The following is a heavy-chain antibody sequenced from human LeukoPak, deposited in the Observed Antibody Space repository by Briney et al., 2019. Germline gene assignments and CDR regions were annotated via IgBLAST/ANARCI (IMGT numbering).Heavy chain of an antibody. V-gene: IGHV1-18*04. Sequence: ASVRVSCKAFGYTFTGTDYYMHWVRQAPGQGLEWMGWISAYNGNTNYAQKLQGRVTMTTDTSTSTAYLELRSLRSDDTAVYYCARDLKGTHYPYYYYYYMDVWGKGTTVTVSS. D-gene: IGHD1-1*01. CDR1: GYTFTGTDYY. CDR2: ISAYNGNT. J-gene: IGHJ6*03. CDR3: ARDLKGTHYPYYYYYYMDV.